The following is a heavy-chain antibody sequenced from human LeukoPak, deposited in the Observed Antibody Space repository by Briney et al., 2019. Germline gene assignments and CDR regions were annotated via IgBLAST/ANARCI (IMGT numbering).Heavy chain of an antibody. D-gene: IGHD6-19*01. J-gene: IGHJ5*02. CDR1: GGSISSYY. CDR3: ARAITVAGTTMFDP. CDR2: IYYSGST. V-gene: IGHV4-59*06. Sequence: SETLSLTCTVSGGSISSYYWSWIRQHPGKGLEWIGHIYYSGSTYYNPSLKSRVTISVDTSKNQFSLKLSSVTAADTAVYYCARAITVAGTTMFDPWGQGTLVTVSS.